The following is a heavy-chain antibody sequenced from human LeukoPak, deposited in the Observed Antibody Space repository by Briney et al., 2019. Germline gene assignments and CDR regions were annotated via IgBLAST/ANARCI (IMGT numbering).Heavy chain of an antibody. CDR3: ASYSNYGGPFDY. V-gene: IGHV3-21*01. CDR1: GFTFSSYS. CDR2: ISSSSSYI. Sequence: GGSLRLSCAASGFTFSSYSMNWVRQAPGKGLEWVSSISSSSSYIYYADSVKGRFTIPRDNAKNSLYLQMNSLRAEDTAVYYCASYSNYGGPFDYWGQGTLVTVSS. D-gene: IGHD4-11*01. J-gene: IGHJ4*02.